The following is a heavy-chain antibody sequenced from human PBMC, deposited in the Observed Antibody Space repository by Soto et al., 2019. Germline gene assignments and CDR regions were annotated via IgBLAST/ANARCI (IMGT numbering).Heavy chain of an antibody. CDR1: GGSISSGDYY. Sequence: TLSLTCTVSGGSISSGDYYWSWIRQPPGKGLEWIGYIYYSGSTYYNPSLKSRVTISVDTSKNQFSLKLSAVTAADTAVYYCARERESIAAAGTFWFDPWGQGTLVTVSS. J-gene: IGHJ5*02. D-gene: IGHD6-13*01. V-gene: IGHV4-30-4*01. CDR2: IYYSGST. CDR3: ARERESIAAAGTFWFDP.